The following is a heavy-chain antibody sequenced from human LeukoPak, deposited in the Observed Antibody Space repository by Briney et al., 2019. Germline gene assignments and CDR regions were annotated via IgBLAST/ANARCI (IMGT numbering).Heavy chain of an antibody. CDR3: ARDRHGSGSAHSFDP. Sequence: SETLSLTCAVSAGSISSYYWSWIRQPPGKGLEWIGYIYSSGSTNYNPSLKSRVTISVDTSKNQFSLKLSFVTAADTAVYYCARDRHGSGSAHSFDPWGQGTLVTVSS. V-gene: IGHV4-59*01. CDR1: AGSISSYY. CDR2: IYSSGST. J-gene: IGHJ5*02. D-gene: IGHD3-10*01.